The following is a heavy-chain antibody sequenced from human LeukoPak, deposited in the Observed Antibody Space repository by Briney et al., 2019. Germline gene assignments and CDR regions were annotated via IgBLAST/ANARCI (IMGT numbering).Heavy chain of an antibody. J-gene: IGHJ4*02. V-gene: IGHV3-23*01. CDR3: ARARARPGYYFDY. CDR1: GFTFSSYA. Sequence: GGSLRLSCAASGFTFSSYAMSWVRQAPGKGLEWVSAISGSGGSTYYADSVKGRFTISRDNAKNSLYLQMNSLRAEDTAVYYCARARARPGYYFDYWGQGTLVTVSS. CDR2: ISGSGGST. D-gene: IGHD7-27*01.